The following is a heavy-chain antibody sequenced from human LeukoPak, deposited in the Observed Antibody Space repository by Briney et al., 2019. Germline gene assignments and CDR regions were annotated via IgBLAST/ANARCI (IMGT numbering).Heavy chain of an antibody. CDR3: ARTRKYSGYDSYYYGMDV. V-gene: IGHV3-23*01. D-gene: IGHD5-12*01. CDR2: ISGSGGST. Sequence: GGSLKLSCAASGFTFSSYAMSWVRQAPGKGLEWVSAISGSGGSTYYADSVKGRFTISRDNSKNTLYLQMNSLRAEDTAVYYCARTRKYSGYDSYYYGMDVWGQGTTVTVSS. J-gene: IGHJ6*02. CDR1: GFTFSSYA.